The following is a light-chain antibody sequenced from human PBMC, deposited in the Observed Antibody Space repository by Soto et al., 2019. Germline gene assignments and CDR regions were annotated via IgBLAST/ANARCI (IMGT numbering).Light chain of an antibody. CDR2: QVS. V-gene: IGKV2-30*01. CDR3: VQGTHWPWT. Sequence: DVVMTQSPLSLSVTLGQPASISCRSSQGLVYSDGNTLLNWFHQRPGQSPRRLIYQVSNRDSEVPDRFSVSGSGPDYTLTNSSVEAEDFGISYCVQGTHWPWTFGQWTKVEIK. J-gene: IGKJ1*01. CDR1: QGLVYSDGNTL.